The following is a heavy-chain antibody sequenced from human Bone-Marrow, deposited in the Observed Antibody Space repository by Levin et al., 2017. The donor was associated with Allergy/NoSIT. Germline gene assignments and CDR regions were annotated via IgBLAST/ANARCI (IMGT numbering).Heavy chain of an antibody. CDR2: IYWNDDK. CDR1: GFSHSTTGVG. D-gene: IGHD6-13*01. V-gene: IGHV2-5*01. Sequence: SGPTLVKPTQTLTLTCTLSGFSHSTTGVGVGWIRQPPGKALEWLALIYWNDDKYYSPSLKSRLTITKDTSKNQVVLTMTNMDPVDTATYYCAHQKYSTNGYPFVNWGQGTLVTVSS. CDR3: AHQKYSTNGYPFVN. J-gene: IGHJ4*02.